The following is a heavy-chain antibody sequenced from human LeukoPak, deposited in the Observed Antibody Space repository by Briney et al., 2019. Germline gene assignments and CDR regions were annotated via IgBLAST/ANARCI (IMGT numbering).Heavy chain of an antibody. V-gene: IGHV3-21*01. D-gene: IGHD6-13*01. J-gene: IGHJ4*02. CDR1: GFIFSNYD. CDR3: ARDGETLAAAGDFDY. Sequence: GGSLRLSCEASGFIFSNYDMRWVRQAPGKGLEWVSYISASRRYINYADSVKGRFTISRDNAKNSLYLQMNSLRAEDTAVYYCARDGETLAAAGDFDYWGQGTLVTVSS. CDR2: ISASRRYI.